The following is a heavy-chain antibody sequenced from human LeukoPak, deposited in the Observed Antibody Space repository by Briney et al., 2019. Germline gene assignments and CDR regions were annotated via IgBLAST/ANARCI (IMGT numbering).Heavy chain of an antibody. CDR3: ARLYSSSSAAVGAFDI. D-gene: IGHD6-6*01. CDR1: GFTFDDYA. Sequence: PGGSLRLSCAASGFTFDDYAMHWVRQAPGKGLEWVSGISWNSGSIGYADSVKGRFTISRDNAKNSLYLQMNSLRAEDMALYYCARLYSSSSAAVGAFDIWGQGTMVTVSS. CDR2: ISWNSGSI. V-gene: IGHV3-9*03. J-gene: IGHJ3*02.